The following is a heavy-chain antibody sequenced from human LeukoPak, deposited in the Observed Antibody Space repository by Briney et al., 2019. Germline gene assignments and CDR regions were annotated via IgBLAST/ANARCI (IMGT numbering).Heavy chain of an antibody. D-gene: IGHD5-12*01. CDR3: VRGTGYSAYDYDFDY. J-gene: IGHJ4*02. V-gene: IGHV3-13*04. CDR2: IGTAGDT. Sequence: PGGSLRLSCAASGFTLSSYDMHWVRQPRGKGLEWVSAIGTAGDTYYPGSVKGRFTISRENAKNSLYLQMNSLRAGDTAVYYCVRGTGYSAYDYDFDYWGQGTLVTVSS. CDR1: GFTLSSYD.